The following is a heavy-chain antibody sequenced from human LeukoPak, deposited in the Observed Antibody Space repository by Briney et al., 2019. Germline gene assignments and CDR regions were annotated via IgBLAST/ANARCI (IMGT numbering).Heavy chain of an antibody. Sequence: PSETLSLTCGVFGGSLSGYSWTWIRQPPGKGLEWIADISYTGSTNYSPSLKSRVAISVDTSKNQFSLKLSSVTAADTAVYYCARFLSTQWLVRGDYFDYWGQGTLVTVSS. CDR1: GGSLSGYS. CDR3: ARFLSTQWLVRGDYFDY. J-gene: IGHJ4*02. V-gene: IGHV4-34*01. CDR2: ISYTGST. D-gene: IGHD6-19*01.